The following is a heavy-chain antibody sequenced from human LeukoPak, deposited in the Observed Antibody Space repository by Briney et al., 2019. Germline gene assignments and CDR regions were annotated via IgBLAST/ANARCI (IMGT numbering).Heavy chain of an antibody. CDR2: INHSGST. CDR3: ARSGIGDYYGSGGDY. J-gene: IGHJ4*02. D-gene: IGHD3-10*01. CDR1: GGSFMGYY. Sequence: SGPLSLPCAVYGGSFMGYYWSWIRPPPGKGLEWIGEINHSGSTNYNPSLKSRVTISVDTSKNQFSLKLSSVTAADTAVYYCARSGIGDYYGSGGDYWGQGTLVTVSS. V-gene: IGHV4-34*01.